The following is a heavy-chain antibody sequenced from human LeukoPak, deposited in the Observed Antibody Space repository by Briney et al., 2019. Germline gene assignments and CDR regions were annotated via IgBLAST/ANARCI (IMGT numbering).Heavy chain of an antibody. D-gene: IGHD2-2*01. CDR2: IHSSGTT. CDR3: ARVGGVPAAHFDY. CDR1: GFSVRTKY. V-gene: IGHV3-53*01. J-gene: IGHJ4*02. Sequence: PGGSLRLSCVASGFSVRTKYMSWVRQTPGRGLEWISLIHSSGTTYYAESVKGRFTVSRDNSKNSLYLQMNSLRVEDTAVYYCARVGGVPAAHFDYWGQGIRVTVSS.